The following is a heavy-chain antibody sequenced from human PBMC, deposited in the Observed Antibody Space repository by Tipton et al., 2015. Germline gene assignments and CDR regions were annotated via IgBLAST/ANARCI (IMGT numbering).Heavy chain of an antibody. Sequence: TLSLTCAVYGGSFSGYYWSWVRQSPGKGLEWIGEINHSGSTNFNPSLKSRVTISVDTSKNQFSLRLSSVTAADTAMYYCARDTGIVAAPSRYFQYWGQGTLVTVSS. V-gene: IGHV4-34*01. J-gene: IGHJ1*01. CDR3: ARDTGIVAAPSRYFQY. CDR2: INHSGST. D-gene: IGHD2-15*01. CDR1: GGSFSGYY.